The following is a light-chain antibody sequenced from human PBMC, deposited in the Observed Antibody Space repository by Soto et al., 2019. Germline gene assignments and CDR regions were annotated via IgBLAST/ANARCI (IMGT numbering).Light chain of an antibody. V-gene: IGKV3-20*01. CDR3: QQYGSSPLT. CDR2: GAS. J-gene: IGKJ5*01. Sequence: EIVLTQSPGTLSLSPGERATLSCRASQSVSSRYLAWYQQKPGQAPRLLSNGASSRATGIPDRFSGSGSGTDFTLTSRLEPEDFAVYYCQQYGSSPLTFGQGTRLEIK. CDR1: QSVSSRY.